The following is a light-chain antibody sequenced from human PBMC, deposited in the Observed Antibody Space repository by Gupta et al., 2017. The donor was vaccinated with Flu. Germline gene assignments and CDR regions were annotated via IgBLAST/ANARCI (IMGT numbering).Light chain of an antibody. CDR3: QQLNSYPRT. CDR2: GAS. Sequence: PSFLSASVRDRVTITCRASQGINSYLAWYQQKPGKAPKLLIYGASTLQSGVPSRFSGSGSGTEFTLTISSLQPEDSATYYCQQLNSYPRTFGQGTKVEIK. V-gene: IGKV1-9*01. CDR1: QGINSY. J-gene: IGKJ1*01.